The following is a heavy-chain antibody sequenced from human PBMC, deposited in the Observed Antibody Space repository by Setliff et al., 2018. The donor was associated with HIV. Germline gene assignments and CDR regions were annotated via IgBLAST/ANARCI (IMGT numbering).Heavy chain of an antibody. CDR3: ARQPPLSVLQSWFGDY. V-gene: IGHV4-59*11. J-gene: IGHJ4*02. Sequence: SETLSLTCTVSGGSITSHYWNWIRQPPGKGLEWIGYIYYSATTNYNPSLRSRVTISLDTSKSQFSLRLTSVTAADTAVYYCARQPPLSVLQSWFGDYWGQGALVTVSS. CDR1: GGSITSHY. CDR2: IYYSATT. D-gene: IGHD3-10*01.